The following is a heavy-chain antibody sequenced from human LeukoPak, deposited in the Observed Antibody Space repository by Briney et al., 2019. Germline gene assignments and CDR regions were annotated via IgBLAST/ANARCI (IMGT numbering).Heavy chain of an antibody. CDR3: ATSSDTTMVFDY. V-gene: IGHV3-74*01. J-gene: IGHJ4*02. Sequence: PGGSLRLSCVASGFTFSSYWMHWVRQAPGKELVWVSRITSDGRITSYADSVKGRFTISRDNAKNTLYLQMNSLRAEDTAVYYCATSSDTTMVFDYWGQGALVTVSS. CDR1: GFTFSSYW. CDR2: ITSDGRIT. D-gene: IGHD5-18*01.